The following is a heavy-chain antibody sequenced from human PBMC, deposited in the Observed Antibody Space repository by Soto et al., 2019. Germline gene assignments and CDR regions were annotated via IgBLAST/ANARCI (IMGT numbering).Heavy chain of an antibody. CDR3: AKVAGVATGGTVGGLDP. Sequence: GGSLRLSCAASGFTFSSYGMHWVRQAPGKGLEWVAVIWYDGSNKYYADSVKGRFTISRDNSKNTLYLQMPSLTTEDTGIYYCAKVAGVATGGTVGGLDPWGQGTLVTVSS. D-gene: IGHD2-15*01. CDR2: IWYDGSNK. V-gene: IGHV3-30*02. CDR1: GFTFSSYG. J-gene: IGHJ5*02.